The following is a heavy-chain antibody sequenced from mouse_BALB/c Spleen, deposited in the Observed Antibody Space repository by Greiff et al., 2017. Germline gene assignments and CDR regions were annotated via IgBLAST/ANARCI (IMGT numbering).Heavy chain of an antibody. J-gene: IGHJ2*01. CDR3: ARELGRASYFDY. Sequence: EVQRVESGPGLVKPSQSLSLTCTVTGYSITSDYAWNWIRQFPGNKLEWMGYISYSGSTSYNPSLKSRISITRDTSKNQFFLQLNSVTTEDTATYYCARELGRASYFDYWGQGTTLTVSS. V-gene: IGHV3-2*02. D-gene: IGHD4-1*01. CDR2: ISYSGST. CDR1: GYSITSDYA.